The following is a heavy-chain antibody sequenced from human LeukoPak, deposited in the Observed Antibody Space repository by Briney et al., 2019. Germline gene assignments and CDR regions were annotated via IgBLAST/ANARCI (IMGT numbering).Heavy chain of an antibody. Sequence: PGGSLRLSCAASGFTLSSYGMHWVRQAPGKGLEWVAFIRYDGSNKYYADSVKGRFTISRDNSKNTLYLQMNSLRAEDTAVYYCAKGDKMTTWRRPYNCFDPWGQGTLVTVSS. CDR2: IRYDGSNK. CDR3: AKGDKMTTWRRPYNCFDP. CDR1: GFTLSSYG. D-gene: IGHD5-24*01. V-gene: IGHV3-30*02. J-gene: IGHJ5*02.